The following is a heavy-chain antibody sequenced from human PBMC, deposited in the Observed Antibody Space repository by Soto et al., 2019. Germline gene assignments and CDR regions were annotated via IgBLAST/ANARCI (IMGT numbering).Heavy chain of an antibody. Sequence: VQLVESGGGLVQPGGSLRLSCAASGFTFSSYAMHWVRQAPGKGLEWVAVISYDGSNKYYADSVKGRFTISRDNSKNTLYLQMNSLRAEDTAVYYCARDGSPLGYIAAAGLDYWGQGTLVTVSS. CDR2: ISYDGSNK. D-gene: IGHD6-13*01. V-gene: IGHV3-30-3*01. J-gene: IGHJ4*02. CDR3: ARDGSPLGYIAAAGLDY. CDR1: GFTFSSYA.